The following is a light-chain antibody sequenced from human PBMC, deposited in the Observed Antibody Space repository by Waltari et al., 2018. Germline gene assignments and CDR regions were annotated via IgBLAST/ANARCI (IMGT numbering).Light chain of an antibody. J-gene: IGKJ4*01. CDR2: DAS. V-gene: IGKV3-11*01. CDR3: QQRRDWPLT. CDR1: ESLHYY. Sequence: PGERVTLSCRASESLHYYLAWYQHKPGQSPRLLIFDASDRATGVPARFSGSGSGTDFTLSISSLEPEDSAVYYCQQRRDWPLTFGGGTKLEIK.